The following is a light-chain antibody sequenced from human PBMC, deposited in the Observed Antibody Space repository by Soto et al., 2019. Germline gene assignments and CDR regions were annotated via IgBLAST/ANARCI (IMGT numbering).Light chain of an antibody. CDR3: LQHNSYPWT. Sequence: DIQMTQSPSSLSASVGDRVTMAFRASQSISSYLNWYQQKPGKAPKLLIYAASSLQSGVPSRFSGSGSGTEFTLTISSLQPEDFATYYCLQHNSYPWTFGQGTKVDIK. V-gene: IGKV1-17*01. CDR2: AAS. CDR1: QSISSY. J-gene: IGKJ1*01.